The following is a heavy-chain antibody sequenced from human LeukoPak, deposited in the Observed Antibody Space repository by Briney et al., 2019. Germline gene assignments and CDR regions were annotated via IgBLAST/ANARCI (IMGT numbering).Heavy chain of an antibody. J-gene: IGHJ4*02. CDR3: VRQGNNGGQYYYDSSGYCFDY. CDR2: IYPGDSDT. D-gene: IGHD3-22*01. Sequence: GESLKFSCKASGYSFTSYWIGWVRQMPGKGLEWMGIIYPGDSDTRYRPSLQGQVTISADKSISTAYLQWSSLKASDTGMYYCVRQGNNGGQYYYDSSGYCFDYWGEGTLVTVSS. V-gene: IGHV5-51*01. CDR1: GYSFTSYW.